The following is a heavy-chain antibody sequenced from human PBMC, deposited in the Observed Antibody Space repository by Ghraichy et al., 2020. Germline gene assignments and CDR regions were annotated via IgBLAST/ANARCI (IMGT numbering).Heavy chain of an antibody. V-gene: IGHV3-7*01. D-gene: IGHD4-23*01. CDR2: IKPDGSEA. CDR1: GFSFSDSW. Sequence: GESLNISCAASGFSFSDSWMSWVRQAPGKGLEWVASIKPDGSEANFVDSVKGRFTISRDNAKNSLHLQMNSLRDKDTAIYYCARDESDGGIDYWGQGTLVTVSS. J-gene: IGHJ4*02. CDR3: ARDESDGGIDY.